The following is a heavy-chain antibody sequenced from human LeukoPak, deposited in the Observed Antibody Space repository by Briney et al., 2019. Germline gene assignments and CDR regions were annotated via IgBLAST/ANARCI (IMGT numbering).Heavy chain of an antibody. CDR2: IYPGDSDT. CDR3: ARRAPLSGESLDY. CDR1: GYRFTSYW. V-gene: IGHV5-51*01. Sequence: GESLKISFKASGYRFTSYWIGWVRPMPGKGLEWMGIIYPGDSDTRYSPSFQGQVTFSADQSISTAYLQWSSLKASDTAIYYCARRAPLSGESLDYWGQGTLVTVSS. J-gene: IGHJ4*02. D-gene: IGHD4-17*01.